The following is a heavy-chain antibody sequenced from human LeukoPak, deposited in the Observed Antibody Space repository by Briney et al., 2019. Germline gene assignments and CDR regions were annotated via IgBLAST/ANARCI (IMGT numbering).Heavy chain of an antibody. D-gene: IGHD5-24*01. CDR3: ARRRRDGYNYPSYYFDY. CDR1: GGSISSSSYY. V-gene: IGHV4-39*07. J-gene: IGHJ4*02. CDR2: IYYSGST. Sequence: PSETLSLTCTVSGGSISSSSYYWGWIRQPPGKGLEWIGSIYYSGSTYYNPSLKSRVTISVDTSKNQFSLKLSSVTAADTAVYYCARRRRDGYNYPSYYFDYWGQGTLVTVSS.